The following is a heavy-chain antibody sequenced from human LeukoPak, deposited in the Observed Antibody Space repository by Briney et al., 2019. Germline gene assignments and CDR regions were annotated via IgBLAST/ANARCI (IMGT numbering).Heavy chain of an antibody. D-gene: IGHD3-16*01. CDR2: IKSKTDGGTT. Sequence: GGSLRLSCAASGFTFSNAWMSWVRQAPGRGLEWVGRIKSKTDGGTTDYAAPVKGRFTISRDDSKNTLYLQMNSLKTEDTAVYYCTSLPRGDYYMDVWGKGTTVTVSS. V-gene: IGHV3-15*01. CDR1: GFTFSNAW. CDR3: TSLPRGDYYMDV. J-gene: IGHJ6*03.